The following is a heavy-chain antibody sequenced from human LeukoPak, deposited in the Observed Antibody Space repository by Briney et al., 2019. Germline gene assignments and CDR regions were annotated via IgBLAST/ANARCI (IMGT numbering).Heavy chain of an antibody. Sequence: PSETLSLTCAVYGGSFSSYYWSWIRQPPGNGLEWIGSIYYSGSTYYNPSLKSRVTISVDTSKNQFSLKLSSVTAADTAVYYCAREFRSIAAAGTFYYYYMDVWGKGTTVTVSS. J-gene: IGHJ6*03. D-gene: IGHD6-13*01. CDR3: AREFRSIAAAGTFYYYYMDV. V-gene: IGHV4-34*01. CDR1: GGSFSSYY. CDR2: IYYSGST.